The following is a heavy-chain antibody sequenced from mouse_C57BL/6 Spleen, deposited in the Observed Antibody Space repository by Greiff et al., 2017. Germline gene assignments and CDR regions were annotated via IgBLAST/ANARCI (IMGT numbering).Heavy chain of an antibody. J-gene: IGHJ2*01. Sequence: VQLQPSGAELAWPGASVKLSCKASGYTFTSYGISWVKQRTGQGLAWIGEIYPRSGNTYYNEKFKGKDPLTADKSSSTTYMELRNLTSEDSAVYFGAREDDGYSDYWGQGTTLTVSS. CDR2: IYPRSGNT. CDR1: GYTFTSYG. V-gene: IGHV1-81*01. CDR3: AREDDGYSDY. D-gene: IGHD2-3*01.